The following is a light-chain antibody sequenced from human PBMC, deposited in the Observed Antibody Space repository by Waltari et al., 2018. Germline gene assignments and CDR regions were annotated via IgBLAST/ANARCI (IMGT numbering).Light chain of an antibody. Sequence: QSALTQPASVSGSPGQSITISCTGLRSDLGSYHLVSCFQQHPDKAPKLLSYEVSRRPSEVSNRFSGAASGNTAYLTISGLQAEDEADYYCCSSPESSTSWVFGGGTKLTVL. J-gene: IGLJ3*02. CDR1: RSDLGSYHL. CDR2: EVS. CDR3: CSSPESSTSWV. V-gene: IGLV2-23*02.